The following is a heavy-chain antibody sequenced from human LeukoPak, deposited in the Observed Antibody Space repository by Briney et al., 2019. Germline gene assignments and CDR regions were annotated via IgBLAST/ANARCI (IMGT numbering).Heavy chain of an antibody. J-gene: IGHJ5*02. V-gene: IGHV4-59*01. D-gene: IGHD3-10*01. CDR1: GGSISNYY. CDR3: ARRGSFNWFDP. Sequence: SSETLSLTCTVSGGSISNYYWNWIRQPPGKGLEWIGYVYYSGTTNYNPSLKSRVTISVDTSKNQFSLKLSSVTAAGTAVYYCARRGSFNWFDPWGQGTLVTVSS. CDR2: VYYSGTT.